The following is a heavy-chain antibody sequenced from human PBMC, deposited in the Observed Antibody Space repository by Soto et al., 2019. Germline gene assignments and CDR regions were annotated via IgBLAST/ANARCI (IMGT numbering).Heavy chain of an antibody. CDR2: IYYSGST. J-gene: IGHJ6*03. Sequence: ETLSLTCTVSGGSISSYYWSWIRQPPGKGLEWIGYIYYSGSTNYNPSLKSRVTISVDTSKNQFSLKLSSVTAADTAVYYCASSMDIVVVPAAIRAYYYYMDVWGKGTTVTVSS. D-gene: IGHD2-2*02. CDR1: GGSISSYY. CDR3: ASSMDIVVVPAAIRAYYYYMDV. V-gene: IGHV4-59*01.